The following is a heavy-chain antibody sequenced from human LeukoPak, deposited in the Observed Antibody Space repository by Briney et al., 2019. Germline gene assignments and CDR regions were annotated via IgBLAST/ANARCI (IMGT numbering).Heavy chain of an antibody. CDR2: IIPIFGTA. J-gene: IGHJ4*02. V-gene: IGHV1-69*05. CDR3: ARTVQYSSSPGDY. CDR1: GYTFTSYG. D-gene: IGHD6-6*01. Sequence: SVKVSCKASGYTFTSYGISWVRQAPGQGLEWMGGIIPIFGTANYAQKFQGRVTMTRDMSTSTVYMELSSLRSEDTAVYYCARTVQYSSSPGDYWGQGTLVTVSS.